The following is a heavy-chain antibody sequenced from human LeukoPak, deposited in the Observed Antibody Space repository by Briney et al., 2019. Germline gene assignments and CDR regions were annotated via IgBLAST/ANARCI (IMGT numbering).Heavy chain of an antibody. Sequence: SETLPLTCAVYGGSFSGYYWSWIRQPPGKGLEWIGEINHSGSTNYNPSLKSRVTISVDTSKNQFSLKLSSVTAADTAVYYCARTGIVGFKIDYWGQGTLVTVSS. V-gene: IGHV4-34*01. CDR1: GGSFSGYY. J-gene: IGHJ4*02. CDR2: INHSGST. CDR3: ARTGIVGFKIDY. D-gene: IGHD1-26*01.